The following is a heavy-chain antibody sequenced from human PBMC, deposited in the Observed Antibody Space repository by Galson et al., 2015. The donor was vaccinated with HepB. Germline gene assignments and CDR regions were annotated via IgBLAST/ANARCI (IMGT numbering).Heavy chain of an antibody. CDR3: ASTVFGVVVPIDYYGMDV. Sequence: SLRLSCAASGFTVSSNYMSWVRQAPGKGLEWVSVIYNGHRTYYADAVKGRFTISRDNSKNTLYLQMNSLRAEDTAVYYCASTVFGVVVPIDYYGMDVWGQGTTVTVSS. J-gene: IGHJ6*02. V-gene: IGHV3-53*01. CDR1: GFTVSSNY. CDR2: IYNGHRT. D-gene: IGHD3-3*01.